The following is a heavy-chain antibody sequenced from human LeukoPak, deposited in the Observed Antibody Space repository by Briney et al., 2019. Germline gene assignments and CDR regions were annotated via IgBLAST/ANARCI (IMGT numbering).Heavy chain of an antibody. CDR3: ARSRSGYYP. J-gene: IGHJ5*02. D-gene: IGHD3-22*01. V-gene: IGHV4-59*01. Sequence: SETLSLTCTVSGGSISSYYWSWIRQPPGKGLEWMGYIYYSESTNYNPSLKSRVTISVDTSKNQFSLTLSSVTAADTAVYYCARSRSGYYPWGQGTLVTVSS. CDR2: IYYSEST. CDR1: GGSISSYY.